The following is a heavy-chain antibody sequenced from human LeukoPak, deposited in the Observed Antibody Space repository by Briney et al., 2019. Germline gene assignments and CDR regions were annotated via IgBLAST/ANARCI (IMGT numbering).Heavy chain of an antibody. J-gene: IGHJ4*02. CDR3: ASNCGGDCYMAVFDY. Sequence: ASVKVSCKASGYTFTGYYMHWVRQAPGQGLEWMGWINPNSGGTNYAQKFQGRVTMTRDTSISTAYMELSRLRSDDTAVYYCASNCGGDCYMAVFDYWGQGTLVTVSS. CDR2: INPNSGGT. V-gene: IGHV1-2*02. CDR1: GYTFTGYY. D-gene: IGHD2-21*02.